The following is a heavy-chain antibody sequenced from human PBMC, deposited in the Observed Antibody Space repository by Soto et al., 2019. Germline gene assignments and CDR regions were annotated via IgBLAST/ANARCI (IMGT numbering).Heavy chain of an antibody. CDR1: GGSISSYY. Sequence: SETLSLTCTVSGGSISSYYWSWIRQPPGKGLEWIGYIYYSGSTNYNPSLKSRVTISVDTSKNQFSLKLSSVTAADTAVYYCARDLVVVPAAIGGYYYYYGMDVWGQGTTVTVSS. CDR2: IYYSGST. V-gene: IGHV4-59*01. J-gene: IGHJ6*02. D-gene: IGHD2-2*02. CDR3: ARDLVVVPAAIGGYYYYYGMDV.